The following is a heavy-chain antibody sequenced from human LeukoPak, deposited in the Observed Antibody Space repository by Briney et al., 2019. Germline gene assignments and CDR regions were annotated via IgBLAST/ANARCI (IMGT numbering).Heavy chain of an antibody. CDR3: ARTPSLGDYVWGSYTPRGSYYYMDV. CDR2: INHSGST. CDR1: GGSFSGYY. J-gene: IGHJ6*03. V-gene: IGHV4-34*01. Sequence: PSETLSLTCAVYGGSFSGYYWSWIRQPPGKGLEWIGEINHSGSTNYNPSLKSRVTISVDTSKNQFSLRLSSVTAADTAVYYCARTPSLGDYVWGSYTPRGSYYYMDVWGKGTTVTVSS. D-gene: IGHD3-16*01.